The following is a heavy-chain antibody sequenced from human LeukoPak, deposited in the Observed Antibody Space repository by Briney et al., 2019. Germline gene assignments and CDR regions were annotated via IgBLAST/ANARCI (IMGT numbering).Heavy chain of an antibody. CDR2: ISGSGGST. D-gene: IGHD3-3*01. Sequence: PGGSLRLSCAASGFTFSSYAMSWVRQAPGKGLEWVSGISGSGGSTYYADSVKGRFTISRDNSKNTLNLQMSSLRAEDTAVYYCANVGITFFGVVGYGDVWGKGTTVTVSS. J-gene: IGHJ6*04. V-gene: IGHV3-23*01. CDR3: ANVGITFFGVVGYGDV. CDR1: GFTFSSYA.